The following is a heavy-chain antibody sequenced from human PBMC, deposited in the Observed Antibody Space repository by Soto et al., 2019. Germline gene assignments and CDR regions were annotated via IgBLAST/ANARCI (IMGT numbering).Heavy chain of an antibody. CDR1: GGTFSSYA. CDR3: AIGGDYFLSRSCFDP. V-gene: IGHV1-69*13. Sequence: SVKVSCKASGGTFSSYAISWVRQAPGQGLEWMGGIIPIFGTANYAQKFQGRVTITADESTSTAYLDLSSLRSEDTAVYYCAIGGDYFLSRSCFDPWGQGTLVTVS. CDR2: IIPIFGTA. D-gene: IGHD4-17*01. J-gene: IGHJ5*02.